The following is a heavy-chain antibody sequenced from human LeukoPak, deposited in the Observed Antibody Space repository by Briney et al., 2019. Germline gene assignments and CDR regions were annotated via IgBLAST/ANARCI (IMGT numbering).Heavy chain of an antibody. V-gene: IGHV3-30*02. J-gene: IGHJ4*02. Sequence: PGGSLRLSCVASGFTLSTYGMHWVRQAPGKGLEWVAFIRYDGSDKFYGDSVKGRFTTSRDNSKNTLYLQMSRLRVEDTAVYYCARDYLYSSGWYYSFDYWGQGTLVTVSS. CDR1: GFTLSTYG. D-gene: IGHD6-19*01. CDR3: ARDYLYSSGWYYSFDY. CDR2: IRYDGSDK.